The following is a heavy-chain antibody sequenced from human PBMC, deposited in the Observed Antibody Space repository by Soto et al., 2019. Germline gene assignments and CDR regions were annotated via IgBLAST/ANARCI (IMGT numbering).Heavy chain of an antibody. D-gene: IGHD3-10*01. CDR1: GYTFTGYY. CDR2: INPNSGGT. Sequence: ASVKVSCKASGYTFTGYYMHWVRQAPGQGVEWMGWINPNSGGTNYAQKFQGRVTMTRDTSISTAYMELSRLRSDDTAVYYCAREYSTYYYGSGSYYGMDVWGQGTTVTVSS. J-gene: IGHJ6*02. CDR3: AREYSTYYYGSGSYYGMDV. V-gene: IGHV1-2*02.